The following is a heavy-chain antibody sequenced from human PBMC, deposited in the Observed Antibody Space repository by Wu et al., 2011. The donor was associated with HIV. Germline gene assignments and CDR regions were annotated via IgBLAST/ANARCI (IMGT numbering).Heavy chain of an antibody. CDR3: VTGAHYWHATGYSTVFDN. CDR2: DGGT. D-gene: IGHD3/OR15-3a*01. J-gene: IGHJ3*02. V-gene: IGHV1-69*02. CDR1: GGTFITYT. Sequence: QVQLVQSGAEVKKPGSSVKVSCKASGGTFITYTISWVRQAPGQGLEDGGTISAQKFQDRVSMTEDTSADIAYMELSSLRSDDTAVYYCVTGAHYWHATGYSTVFDNWGQGTMVTVSP.